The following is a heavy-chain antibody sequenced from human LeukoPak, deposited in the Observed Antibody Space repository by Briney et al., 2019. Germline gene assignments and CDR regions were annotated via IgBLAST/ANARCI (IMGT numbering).Heavy chain of an antibody. J-gene: IGHJ4*02. D-gene: IGHD3-3*01. CDR2: IYHSGST. CDR1: GGSISSSNW. CDR3: ARALRFLEWRKAVCYFDY. V-gene: IGHV4-4*02. Sequence: SETLSLTCAVSGGSISSSNWWSWVRQPPGKGLEWIGYIYHSGSTYYNPSLKSRVTISVDRSKNQFSLKLSSVTAADTAVYYCARALRFLEWRKAVCYFDYWGQGTLVTVSS.